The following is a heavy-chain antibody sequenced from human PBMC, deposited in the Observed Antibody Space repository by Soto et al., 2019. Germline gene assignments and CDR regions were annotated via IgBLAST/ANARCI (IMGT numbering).Heavy chain of an antibody. J-gene: IGHJ4*02. D-gene: IGHD2-21*02. V-gene: IGHV3-30*18. Sequence: LRLSCAASGFTFSSYGMHWVRQAPCKGLEWVAVISYDGSNKYYADSVKGRFTISRDNSKNTLYLQMNSLRAEDTAVYYCAKSYCGGDCYSPLFDYWGQGTLVTVSS. CDR2: ISYDGSNK. CDR3: AKSYCGGDCYSPLFDY. CDR1: GFTFSSYG.